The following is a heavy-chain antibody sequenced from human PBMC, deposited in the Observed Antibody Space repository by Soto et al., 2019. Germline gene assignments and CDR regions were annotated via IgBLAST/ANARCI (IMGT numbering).Heavy chain of an antibody. J-gene: IGHJ4*02. D-gene: IGHD2-2*01. CDR1: GYTFTSYA. CDR2: INAGNGNT. Sequence: QVQLVQSGAEVKKPGASVKVSCKASGYTFTSYAMHWVRQAPGQRLEWMGWINAGNGNTKYSQKCQGRVTITRDTAESTAYMELSSLRSEDTAVYYCASLVVGSPAGDYWGQGTLVTVSS. V-gene: IGHV1-3*01. CDR3: ASLVVGSPAGDY.